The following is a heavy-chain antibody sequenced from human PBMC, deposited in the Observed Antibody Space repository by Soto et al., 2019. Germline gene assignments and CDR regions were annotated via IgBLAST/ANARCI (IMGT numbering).Heavy chain of an antibody. CDR1: VFAFSHYN. CDR3: ARDIRHSYESSGYYVSAY. Sequence: PGGSLLVSCASSVFAFSHYNMNLVGQAPGRGLEWVSFISSSSSYIYYADSVNGRFTISIDNAKNSLFLQMNSLRVEDTAVYYCARDIRHSYESSGYYVSAYWGQGTQVTGSS. J-gene: IGHJ4*02. D-gene: IGHD3-22*01. CDR2: ISSSSSYI. V-gene: IGHV3-21*01.